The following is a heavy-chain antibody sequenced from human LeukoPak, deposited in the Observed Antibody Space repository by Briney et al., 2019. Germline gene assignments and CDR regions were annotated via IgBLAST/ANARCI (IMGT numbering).Heavy chain of an antibody. CDR1: GGSISSYY. Sequence: SETLSLTCTVSGGSISSYYWSWIRQPPGKGLEWIGYIYYSGSTNYNPSLKSRVTISVDTSKNQFSLKLSSVTAADTAVYYCARAPRNDYSNYVPLYFDYWGQGTLATVSS. D-gene: IGHD4-11*01. CDR3: ARAPRNDYSNYVPLYFDY. V-gene: IGHV4-59*01. J-gene: IGHJ4*02. CDR2: IYYSGST.